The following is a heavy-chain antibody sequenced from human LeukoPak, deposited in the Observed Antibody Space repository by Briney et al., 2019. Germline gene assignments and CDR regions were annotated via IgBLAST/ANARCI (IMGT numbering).Heavy chain of an antibody. V-gene: IGHV3-66*01. Sequence: GGSLRLSCAASGFTFSSYGMHWVRQAPGKGLEWVSVIYSGGSTYFADSVKGRFIISRDNSKNTLYLQMNSLRAEDTAVYYCARDYGKVYWGQGTLVTVSS. CDR2: IYSGGST. CDR1: GFTFSSYG. J-gene: IGHJ4*02. D-gene: IGHD3-16*01. CDR3: ARDYGKVY.